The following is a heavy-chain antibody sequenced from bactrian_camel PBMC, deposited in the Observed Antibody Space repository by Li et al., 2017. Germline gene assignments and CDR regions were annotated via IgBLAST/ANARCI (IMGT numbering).Heavy chain of an antibody. V-gene: IGHV3S55*01. J-gene: IGHJ6*01. D-gene: IGHD3*01. Sequence: VQLVESGGGSVQAGGSLRLSCAISGRSNENYFLAWFREGADKEREGVASIDHDGTTTYADAVKGRFTVSKDASKNTLYLQMDSLKPEDTAMYYCAAEWDLECYGVDIPDATDFPYWGQGTQVTVS. CDR2: IDHDGTT. CDR1: GRSNENYF. CDR3: AAEWDLECYGVDIPDATDFPY.